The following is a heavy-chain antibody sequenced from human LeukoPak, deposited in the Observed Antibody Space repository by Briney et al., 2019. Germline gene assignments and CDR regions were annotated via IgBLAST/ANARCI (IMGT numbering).Heavy chain of an antibody. CDR3: ARDRDEYSSSSTFDY. Sequence: ASVKVSCKASGYTFTGYYMHWVRQAPGQGLEWMGWINPNSGGTNYAQKFQGRVTMTRDTSISTAYMELSRLRSDDTAVYYCARDRDEYSSSSTFDYWGQGTLVTVSS. CDR1: GYTFTGYY. CDR2: INPNSGGT. D-gene: IGHD6-6*01. V-gene: IGHV1-2*02. J-gene: IGHJ4*02.